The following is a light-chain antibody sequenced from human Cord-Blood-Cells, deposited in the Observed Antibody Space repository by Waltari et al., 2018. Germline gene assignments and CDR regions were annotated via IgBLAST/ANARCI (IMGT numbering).Light chain of an antibody. V-gene: IGKV2-28*01. CDR2: LGS. J-gene: IGKJ4*01. CDR3: MQALQNLLT. Sequence: DMVMTQSPLSLPVTPGEPASISCRSSQSLLHSNGYNYLDWYLQKPGQSPQLLIYLGSNRASGVPDRFSGSGSGTDFTLKISRVEAEDVGVYYCMQALQNLLTFGGGTKVEIK. CDR1: QSLLHSNGYNY.